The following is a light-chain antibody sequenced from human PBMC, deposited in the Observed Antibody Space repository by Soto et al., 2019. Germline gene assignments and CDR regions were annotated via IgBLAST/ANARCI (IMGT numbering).Light chain of an antibody. CDR3: LQYNIWPRT. CDR1: QSVSSY. CDR2: GAS. Sequence: EIMMTQSPATLSVSPGERATLSCRASQSVSSYLAWYQQKPGQAPRLLISGASTRATGIPARFSGSGSGTDFTLTISSLQSEDFALYYCLQYNIWPRTFXQGTKVDIK. V-gene: IGKV3-15*01. J-gene: IGKJ1*01.